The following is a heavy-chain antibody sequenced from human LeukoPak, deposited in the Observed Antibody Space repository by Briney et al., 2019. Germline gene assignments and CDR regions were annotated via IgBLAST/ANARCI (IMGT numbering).Heavy chain of an antibody. J-gene: IGHJ5*02. Sequence: PSETLSLTCTVSGGSISSSSYYWGWIRQPPGKGLEWIGSIYYSGSTYYNPSLKSRVTISVDTSKNQFSLKLSSVTAADTAVYYCARLATAMPFDPWGQGTLVTVSS. D-gene: IGHD5-18*01. CDR3: ARLATAMPFDP. CDR2: IYYSGST. V-gene: IGHV4-39*01. CDR1: GGSISSSSYY.